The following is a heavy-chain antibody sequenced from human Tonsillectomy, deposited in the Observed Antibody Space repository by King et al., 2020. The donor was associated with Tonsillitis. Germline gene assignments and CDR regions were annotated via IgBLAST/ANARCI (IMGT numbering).Heavy chain of an antibody. CDR2: INPNSVGT. CDR1: GYTFTGYY. CDR3: ARGGSSSSLNYYYGMDV. Sequence: QLVQSGAEVKKPGASVKVSCKASGYTFTGYYMHWVRQAPGQGFEWKGWINPNSVGTNYARKFQGRVTMTRDTSISTAYMELSRLRSDDTAVYYCARGGSSSSLNYYYGMDVWGQGTTVTVSS. J-gene: IGHJ6*02. D-gene: IGHD6-13*01. V-gene: IGHV1-2*02.